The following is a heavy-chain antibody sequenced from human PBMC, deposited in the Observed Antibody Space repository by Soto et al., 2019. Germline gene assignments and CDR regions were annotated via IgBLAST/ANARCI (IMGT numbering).Heavy chain of an antibody. CDR1: GFTFSDYY. CDR2: ISSSGSTI. D-gene: IGHD2-15*01. Sequence: GGSLRLSCAASGFTFSDYYMSWIRQAPGKGLEWVSYISSSGSTIYYADSVKGRFTISGDNAKNSLYLQMNSLRAEDTAVYYCARDRGYCSGGSCLYNWFDPWGQGTLVTVSS. V-gene: IGHV3-11*01. CDR3: ARDRGYCSGGSCLYNWFDP. J-gene: IGHJ5*02.